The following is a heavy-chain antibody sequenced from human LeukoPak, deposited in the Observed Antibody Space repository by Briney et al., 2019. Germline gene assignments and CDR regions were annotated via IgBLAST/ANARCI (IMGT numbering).Heavy chain of an antibody. J-gene: IGHJ5*02. D-gene: IGHD3-22*01. CDR2: IYPGDSDT. Sequence: GESLKISCKGSGYSFTSYRIGWVRQMPGKGLEWMGIIYPGDSDTRYSPSFQGQVTISADRSISTAYLQWSSLKASDTAMYYCARQSRYDYYDSSGLPNWFDPWGQGTLVTVSS. CDR3: ARQSRYDYYDSSGLPNWFDP. V-gene: IGHV5-51*01. CDR1: GYSFTSYR.